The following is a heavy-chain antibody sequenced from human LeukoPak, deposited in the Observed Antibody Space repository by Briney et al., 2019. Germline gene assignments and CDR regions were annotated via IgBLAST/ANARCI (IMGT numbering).Heavy chain of an antibody. CDR3: AKEIWPTVTTPGWTYFDY. V-gene: IGHV3-21*01. CDR2: ISSSSSYI. Sequence: GGSLRLSCAASGFSLSAYNMNWVRQAPGKGLEWVSSISSSSSYIYYADSVKGRFTISRDNAKHSLYLQMNSLRAEDTAVYYCAKEIWPTVTTPGWTYFDYWGQGALVTVSS. D-gene: IGHD4-17*01. J-gene: IGHJ4*02. CDR1: GFSLSAYN.